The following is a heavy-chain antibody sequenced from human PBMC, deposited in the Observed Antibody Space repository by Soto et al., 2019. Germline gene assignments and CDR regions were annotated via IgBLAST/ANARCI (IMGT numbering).Heavy chain of an antibody. CDR3: AGRIDWFDP. Sequence: PSETLSLTCTVSGGSFSSGDYYWSWIRQPPGKGLEWIGYIYYSVSTYYNQSLKSRVSISVDTSKNQFSLKLSSVTAADTAVYYCAGRIDWFDPWGQGTLVTVSS. D-gene: IGHD2-15*01. CDR2: IYYSVST. J-gene: IGHJ5*02. V-gene: IGHV4-30-4*01. CDR1: GGSFSSGDYY.